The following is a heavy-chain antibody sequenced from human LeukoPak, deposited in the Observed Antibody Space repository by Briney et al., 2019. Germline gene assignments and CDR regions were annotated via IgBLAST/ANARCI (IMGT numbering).Heavy chain of an antibody. CDR3: AKDGDQYYDSSGYYGPFDY. CDR1: GFTFSSYA. J-gene: IGHJ4*02. D-gene: IGHD3-22*01. V-gene: IGHV3-23*01. CDR2: ISGSGVRT. Sequence: GGSLRLSCAASGFTFSSYAMSWVRQAPGKGLEWVSIISGSGVRTNYADSVRGRFTISRDNSKNTLYLQMSSLRAEDTAVYYCAKDGDQYYDSSGYYGPFDYWGQGTLVTVSS.